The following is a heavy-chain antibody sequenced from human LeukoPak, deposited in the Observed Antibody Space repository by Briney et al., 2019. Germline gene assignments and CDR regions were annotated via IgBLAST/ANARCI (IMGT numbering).Heavy chain of an antibody. J-gene: IGHJ4*02. D-gene: IGHD4-11*01. Sequence: PSETLSLTCAVYGGSFSGYYWSWIRQPPGKGLEWIGEINHSGSTNYNPSLKSRVTISVDTSKNQFSLKLSSVTAADTAVYYCARESFGNYVLWYFDYWGQGTLVTVSS. CDR2: INHSGST. CDR3: ARESFGNYVLWYFDY. CDR1: GGSFSGYY. V-gene: IGHV4-34*01.